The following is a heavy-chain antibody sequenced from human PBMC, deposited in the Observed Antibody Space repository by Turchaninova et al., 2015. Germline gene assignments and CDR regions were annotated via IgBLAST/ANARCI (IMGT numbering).Heavy chain of an antibody. Sequence: VQLVESGGGLVQPGGSLRLSCAASGFTFNMYSINGVRQAPGKGLEWISYISSGSHTIHYADSVKGRFTISRDNAKNSLYLQMNSLRVEDTAVYYCALTGSSLGHWGQGTPVTVSS. D-gene: IGHD3-9*01. CDR1: GFTFNMYS. CDR2: ISSGSHTI. J-gene: IGHJ4*02. CDR3: ALTGSSLGH. V-gene: IGHV3-48*04.